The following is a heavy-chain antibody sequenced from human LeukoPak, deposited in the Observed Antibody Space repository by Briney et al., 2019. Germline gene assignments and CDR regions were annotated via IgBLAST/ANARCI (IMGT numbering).Heavy chain of an antibody. CDR2: ITDSGGST. D-gene: IGHD6-25*01. Sequence: PGGSLRLSCAASGFTFSTYAMNWVRQAPGQGLEWVSTITDSGGSTFYADSVKGRFTISRDNSKNTLYLQMNSLRAEDTAVYYCAKLSAIAAHFDYWGQGTLVTVSS. J-gene: IGHJ4*02. CDR3: AKLSAIAAHFDY. V-gene: IGHV3-23*01. CDR1: GFTFSTYA.